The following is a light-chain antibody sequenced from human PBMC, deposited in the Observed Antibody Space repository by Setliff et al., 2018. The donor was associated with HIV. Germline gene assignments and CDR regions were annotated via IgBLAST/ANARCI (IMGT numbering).Light chain of an antibody. CDR3: QQRSNSRFS. Sequence: VLTQSPAILSLSPGEKATLSCRASQSFGDFLAWYQQKPGQPPRLLVYEASSRATGIPARFSGSGSGTDFTLTISSLEPEDYGVYYCQQRSNSRFSFGPGTKVD. J-gene: IGKJ3*01. CDR1: QSFGDF. CDR2: EAS. V-gene: IGKV3-11*01.